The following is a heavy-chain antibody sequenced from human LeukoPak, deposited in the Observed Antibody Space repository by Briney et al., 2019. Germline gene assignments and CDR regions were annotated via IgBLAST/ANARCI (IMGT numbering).Heavy chain of an antibody. D-gene: IGHD5-18*01. CDR1: GFSFSTYG. CDR2: ISDDGRNT. Sequence: PGRSLRLSCAASGFSFSTYGMHWVRQAPGKGLEWVAVISDDGRNTYYTDSVEGRFTISRDNSKNTLFLQMNSLRAEDTAVYYCAKDSFNRLWHEFDYWGQGSLVTVSS. J-gene: IGHJ4*02. CDR3: AKDSFNRLWHEFDY. V-gene: IGHV3-30*18.